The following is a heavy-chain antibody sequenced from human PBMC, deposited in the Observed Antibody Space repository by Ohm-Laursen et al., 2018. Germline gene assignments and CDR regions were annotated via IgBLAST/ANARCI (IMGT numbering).Heavy chain of an antibody. CDR1: GFTFSSYW. CDR2: IKQDGSEK. CDR3: ARGELEGWDYFDY. J-gene: IGHJ4*02. V-gene: IGHV3-7*01. D-gene: IGHD3-10*01. Sequence: GSLRLSCSASGFTFSSYWMSWVRQAPGKGLEWVANIKQDGSEKYYVDSVKGRFTISRDNAKNSLYLQMNSLRAEDTAVYYCARGELEGWDYFDYWGQGTLVTVSS.